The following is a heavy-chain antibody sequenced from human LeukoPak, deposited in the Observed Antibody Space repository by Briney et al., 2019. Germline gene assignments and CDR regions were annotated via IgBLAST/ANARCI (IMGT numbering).Heavy chain of an antibody. J-gene: IGHJ6*03. D-gene: IGHD3-3*01. CDR2: IYYSGST. CDR3: ARVYKKQGSGELRFLEWSPYYYYYMDV. Sequence: SQTLSLTCTVSGGSISSGGYYWSWIRQHPGKGLEWIGYIYYSGSTYYNPSLKSRVTISVDTSKNQFSLKLSSVTAADTAVYYCARVYKKQGSGELRFLEWSPYYYYYMDVWGKGTTVTVSS. CDR1: GGSISSGGYY. V-gene: IGHV4-31*03.